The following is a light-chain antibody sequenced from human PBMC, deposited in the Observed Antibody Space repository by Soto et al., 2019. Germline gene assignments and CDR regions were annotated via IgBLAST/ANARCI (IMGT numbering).Light chain of an antibody. CDR2: ASD. Sequence: QSVLTQPPSASGTPGQRVSISCSGGGSNIGSNPVNWYQQLPGTAPKLLIYASDQRPSGVPDRFSGSKSGTSASLAISGLQSEDETDYYCSARDDSLNGPVFGGGTKLTVL. CDR3: SARDDSLNGPV. CDR1: GSNIGSNP. V-gene: IGLV1-44*01. J-gene: IGLJ2*01.